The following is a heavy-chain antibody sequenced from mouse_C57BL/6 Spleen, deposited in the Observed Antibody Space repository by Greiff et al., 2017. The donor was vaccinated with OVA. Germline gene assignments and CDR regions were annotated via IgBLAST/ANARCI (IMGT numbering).Heavy chain of an antibody. CDR1: GYTFTSYW. CDR2: IDPSDSYT. J-gene: IGHJ2*01. Sequence: QVQLQQPGAELVRPGTSVKLSCKASGYTFTSYWMHWVKQRPGQGLEWIGVIDPSDSYTNYNQKFKGKATLTVDTSSSTAYMQLSSLTSEDSAVYCCARWYYFDYWGQGTTLTVSS. V-gene: IGHV1-59*01. CDR3: ARWYYFDY.